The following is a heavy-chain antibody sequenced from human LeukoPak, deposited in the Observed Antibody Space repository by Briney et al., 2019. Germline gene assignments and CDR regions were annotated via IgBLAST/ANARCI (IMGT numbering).Heavy chain of an antibody. D-gene: IGHD2-8*01. J-gene: IGHJ4*02. CDR3: AREYFHCTNGVCYDFDY. V-gene: IGHV4-4*07. CDR1: GGSLSSYY. Sequence: SETLSLTCTVSGGSLSSYYWSWVRQPAGKGVEWSGRVYTSGSTNYNTSLTSRVTMSVDTSKNQFSLKLSSLTAADTAVYYCAREYFHCTNGVCYDFDYWGQGTLVTVSS. CDR2: VYTSGST.